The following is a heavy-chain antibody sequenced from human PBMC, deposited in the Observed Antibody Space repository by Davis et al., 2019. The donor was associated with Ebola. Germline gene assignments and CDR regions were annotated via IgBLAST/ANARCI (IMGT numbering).Heavy chain of an antibody. CDR2: ISQDGSEK. Sequence: GESLKISCAASGFTFSTYWMNWVRQAPGQGLEWVASISQDGSEKYYVDSVEGRFTISRDHAKNSLHLQMNSLRVEDTALYYCARDRGNGLFDPWGQGTLVTVSS. D-gene: IGHD1-1*01. CDR3: ARDRGNGLFDP. CDR1: GFTFSTYW. J-gene: IGHJ5*02. V-gene: IGHV3-7*01.